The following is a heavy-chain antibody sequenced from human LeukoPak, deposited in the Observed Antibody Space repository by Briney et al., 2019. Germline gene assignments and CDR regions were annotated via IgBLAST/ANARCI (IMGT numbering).Heavy chain of an antibody. D-gene: IGHD4-17*01. J-gene: IGHJ4*02. CDR3: ARAAGYGDYRCFDY. V-gene: IGHV3-21*01. Sequence: GGSLRLPCAASGFTFSSESMNWVRQAPGKGLEWVSSISSSSDYIYYADSVKGRFTISRDNAKNSLSLQMNSLRAEDTAVYYCARAAGYGDYRCFDYWGQGTLVTVSS. CDR2: ISSSSDYI. CDR1: GFTFSSES.